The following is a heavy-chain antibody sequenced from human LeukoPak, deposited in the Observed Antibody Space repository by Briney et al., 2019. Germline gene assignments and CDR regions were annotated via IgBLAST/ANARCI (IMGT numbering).Heavy chain of an antibody. J-gene: IGHJ3*02. CDR3: ARDTVPGDSFDI. Sequence: SQTLSLTCTVSGGSISSGDYYWSWIRQPPGKGLEWIGYIYYSGSTYYNPSLKSRVTISVDTSKNQFSLKLTSVTAADTAVYYCARDTVPGDSFDIWGQGTMVTVSS. V-gene: IGHV4-30-4*01. CDR1: GGSISSGDYY. CDR2: IYYSGST.